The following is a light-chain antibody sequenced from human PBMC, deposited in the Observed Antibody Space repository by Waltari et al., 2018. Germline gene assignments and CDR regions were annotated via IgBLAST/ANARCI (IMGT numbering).Light chain of an antibody. Sequence: DLQMTQSPSSLSASVVDRVTIPCRASQTTYYKLNWYQQKPGTAPKLLIFATDNLGTGVPSRFSATGSGTEFTLTITSLQPEDSATYYCQQSTRPPLTFGGGTKVES. CDR3: QQSTRPPLT. CDR1: QTTYYK. J-gene: IGKJ4*01. V-gene: IGKV1-39*01. CDR2: ATD.